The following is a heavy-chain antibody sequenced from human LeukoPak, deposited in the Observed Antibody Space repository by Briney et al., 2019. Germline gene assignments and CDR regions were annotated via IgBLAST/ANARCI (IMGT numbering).Heavy chain of an antibody. D-gene: IGHD3-3*02. V-gene: IGHV3-21*01. CDR3: ARVDLQFWSGSNNGMDV. Sequence: PGRSLRLSCAASGFTFDSYGMNWVRQAPGKGLEWVSSISSSSSYIYYADSVKGRFTISRDNAKNSLYLQMNSLRAEDTAVYYCARVDLQFWSGSNNGMDVWGQGTTVTVSS. J-gene: IGHJ6*02. CDR1: GFTFDSYG. CDR2: ISSSSSYI.